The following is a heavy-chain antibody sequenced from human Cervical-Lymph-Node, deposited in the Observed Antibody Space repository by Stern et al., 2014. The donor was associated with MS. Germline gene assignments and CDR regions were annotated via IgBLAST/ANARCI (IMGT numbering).Heavy chain of an antibody. V-gene: IGHV3-30-3*01. CDR3: ARDFDYAFIRGAENARYGMDV. Sequence: VQLVESGGGVVQPGRSLRLSCAASGFTFSRYAMHWVRQAPGKGLEWVAVISHDGTKNYYAVSVKGRFTIYRDNSKNTLYVQMNSLRVEDTALFYCARDFDYAFIRGAENARYGMDVWGQGTTVTVSS. CDR2: ISHDGTKN. D-gene: IGHD3-9*01. J-gene: IGHJ6*02. CDR1: GFTFSRYA.